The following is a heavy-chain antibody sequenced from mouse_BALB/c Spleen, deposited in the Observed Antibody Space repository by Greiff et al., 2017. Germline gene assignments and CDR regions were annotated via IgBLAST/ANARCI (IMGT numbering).Heavy chain of an antibody. CDR1: GFTFSSFG. CDR2: ISSGSSTI. Sequence: EVKLMESGGGLVQPGGSRKLSCAASGFTFSSFGMHWVRQAPEKGLEWVAYISSGSSTIYYADTVKGRFTISRDNPKNTLFLQMTSLRSEDTAMYYCAREDSFAYWGQGTLVTVSA. CDR3: AREDSFAY. J-gene: IGHJ3*01. V-gene: IGHV5-17*02.